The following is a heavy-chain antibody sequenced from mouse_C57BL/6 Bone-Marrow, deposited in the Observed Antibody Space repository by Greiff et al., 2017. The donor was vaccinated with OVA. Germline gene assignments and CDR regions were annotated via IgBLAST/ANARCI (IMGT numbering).Heavy chain of an antibody. Sequence: QLQQPGAELVKPGASVQLSCKASGYTFTSYWMHWVKQRPGQGLEWIGMIHPNSGSTNYNEKFKSKATLTVDKSSSTAYMQLSSLTSEDSAVYYCARWDFHGSSNWGQGTTLTVSS. V-gene: IGHV1-64*01. J-gene: IGHJ2*01. CDR1: GYTFTSYW. CDR2: IHPNSGST. D-gene: IGHD1-1*01. CDR3: ARWDFHGSSN.